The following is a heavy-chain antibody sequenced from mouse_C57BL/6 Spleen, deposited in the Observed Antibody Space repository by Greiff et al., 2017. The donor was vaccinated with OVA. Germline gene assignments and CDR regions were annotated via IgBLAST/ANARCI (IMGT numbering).Heavy chain of an antibody. CDR1: GYTFTDYY. CDR3: ARFDDYAMDY. V-gene: IGHV1-26*01. Sequence: EVQLQQSGPELVKPGASVKISCKASGYTFTDYYMNWVKQSHGKSLEWIGDINPNNGGTSYNQKFKGKATLTVDKSSSTAYMELRSLTSEDSAVYYCARFDDYAMDYWGQGTSVTVSS. CDR2: INPNNGGT. J-gene: IGHJ4*01.